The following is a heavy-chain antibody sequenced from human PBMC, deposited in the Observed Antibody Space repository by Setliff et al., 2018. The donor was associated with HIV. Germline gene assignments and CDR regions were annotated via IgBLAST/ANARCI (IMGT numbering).Heavy chain of an antibody. V-gene: IGHV1-69*13. D-gene: IGHD3-3*01. CDR2: IIPLFGVA. CDR1: GDIINRYA. J-gene: IGHJ3*01. Sequence: SVKVSCKASGDIINRYAISWVRQAPGQGLEWMGGIIPLFGVANYAQMFQGRVTFTADESTRTAYMELSSLRSEDTAVYYCARVPEIQLSGLVTSWGAFDVWGQGTRVTVSS. CDR3: ARVPEIQLSGLVTSWGAFDV.